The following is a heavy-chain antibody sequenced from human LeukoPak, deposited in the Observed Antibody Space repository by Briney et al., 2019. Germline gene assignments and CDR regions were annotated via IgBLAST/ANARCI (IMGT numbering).Heavy chain of an antibody. D-gene: IGHD3-16*02. CDR2: ISAYNGNT. J-gene: IGHJ3*02. V-gene: IGHV1-18*01. Sequence: GASVKVSCKASGYTFTSYGISWVRQAPGQGLEWMGWISAYNGNTNYAQKLQGRVTMTRDMSTSTVYMELSSLRSEDTAVYYCARGKGMITFGGVIVRDAFDIWGQGTMVTVSS. CDR3: ARGKGMITFGGVIVRDAFDI. CDR1: GYTFTSYG.